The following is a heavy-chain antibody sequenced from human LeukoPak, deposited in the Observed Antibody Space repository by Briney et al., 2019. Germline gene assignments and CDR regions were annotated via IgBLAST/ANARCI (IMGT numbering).Heavy chain of an antibody. CDR1: GDSVSSNSVT. CDR3: ARGNSSGWQALDY. V-gene: IGHV6-1*01. CDR2: TYYRSTWYN. D-gene: IGHD6-19*01. Sequence: SQTLSLTCAISGDSVSSNSVTWNWIRQSPSRGLEWLGRTYYRSTWYNDYAVYVKSRVTIKPDTSKNQFSLQLNSVTPEDTAVYYCARGNSSGWQALDYWGQGTLVTVSS. J-gene: IGHJ4*02.